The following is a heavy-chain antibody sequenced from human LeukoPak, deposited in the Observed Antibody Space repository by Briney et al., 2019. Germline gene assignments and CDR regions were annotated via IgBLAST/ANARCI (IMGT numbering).Heavy chain of an antibody. V-gene: IGHV3-30-3*01. Sequence: PGRSLRLSCAASGFIFSTHSMFWVRQAPGKGLEGVAVISYDGSNKNYADSVKGRFTISRDNSKNTLYLQMDSLRTDDTAMYYCARAPWGVGATPPYWGQGTLVTVSS. CDR2: ISYDGSNK. CDR3: ARAPWGVGATPPY. J-gene: IGHJ4*02. CDR1: GFIFSTHS. D-gene: IGHD1-26*01.